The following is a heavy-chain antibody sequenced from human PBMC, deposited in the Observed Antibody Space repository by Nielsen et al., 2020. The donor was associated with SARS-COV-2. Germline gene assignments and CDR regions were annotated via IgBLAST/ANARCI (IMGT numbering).Heavy chain of an antibody. CDR1: GFPFSSYE. CDR3: ARESVTGTDAFDI. D-gene: IGHD6-19*01. J-gene: IGHJ3*02. CDR2: IGGNGRNI. Sequence: GESLKISCAASGFPFSSYEMNWVRQAPGKALEWLSDIGGNGRNIFYAESLKGRFTISRGNAENSLSLQMNSLRAEDTAVYYCARESVTGTDAFDIWGQGTVVTVSS. V-gene: IGHV3-48*03.